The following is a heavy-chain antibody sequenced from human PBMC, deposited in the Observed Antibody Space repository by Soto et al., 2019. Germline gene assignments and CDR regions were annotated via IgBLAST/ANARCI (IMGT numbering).Heavy chain of an antibody. J-gene: IGHJ5*01. Sequence: SGTLSLNCAVSGYAISTGCNWTCLRQPPGKGLEWIGSIYHSGSTYYNLSLKSRVTISSDASKNQISLKLSSVTAADTAVYYCSRDCGTGLEQIDSWGQGTLVTVSS. V-gene: IGHV4-38-2*02. CDR2: IYHSGST. CDR1: GYAISTGCN. D-gene: IGHD6-25*01. CDR3: SRDCGTGLEQIDS.